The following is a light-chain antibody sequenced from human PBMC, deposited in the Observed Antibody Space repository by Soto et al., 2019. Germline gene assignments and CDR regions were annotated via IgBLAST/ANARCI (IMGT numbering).Light chain of an antibody. V-gene: IGKV3-11*01. CDR3: QQRSNWPT. CDR1: QSVRNY. Sequence: EIVLTQSPATLSLSPGETATLSCRASQSVRNYLAWYQQKPGQAPRLLIYDASNRATGIPARFSGTGSETDFTLTISSLEPEDFAIYYCQQRSNWPTFGPGTKVDIK. J-gene: IGKJ3*01. CDR2: DAS.